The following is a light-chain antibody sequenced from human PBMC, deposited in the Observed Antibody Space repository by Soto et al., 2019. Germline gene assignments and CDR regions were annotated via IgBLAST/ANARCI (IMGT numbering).Light chain of an antibody. CDR2: GAS. V-gene: IGKV3-15*01. J-gene: IGKJ1*01. CDR1: QSVSSN. Sequence: EIVMTQSPATLSVSPGERATLSCRASQSVSSNLAWYQQKPGQAPRLLIYGASTRATGIPARFSGSGSGTEFTLTISSLQSEDFAVYYCKQYNNWPPGTFGQGTRWIS. CDR3: KQYNNWPPGT.